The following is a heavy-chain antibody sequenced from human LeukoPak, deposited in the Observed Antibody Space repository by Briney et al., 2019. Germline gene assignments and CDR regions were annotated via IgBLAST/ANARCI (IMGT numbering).Heavy chain of an antibody. D-gene: IGHD3-3*01. V-gene: IGHV1-46*01. CDR3: ARGLHDFWSGWFGPYYYYYGMDV. Sequence: GASVKVSCKASGYTFTGYYMHWVRQAPGQGLEWMGIINPSGGSTSYAQKFQGRVTMTRDTSTSTVYMELSSLRSEDTAVYYCARGLHDFWSGWFGPYYYYYGMDVWGQGTTVTVSS. CDR2: INPSGGST. CDR1: GYTFTGYY. J-gene: IGHJ6*02.